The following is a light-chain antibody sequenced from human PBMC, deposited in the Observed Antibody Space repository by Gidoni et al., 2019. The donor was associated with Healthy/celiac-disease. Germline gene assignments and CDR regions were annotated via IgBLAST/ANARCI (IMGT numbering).Light chain of an antibody. CDR3: QQRSNWPFT. CDR2: DAS. V-gene: IGKV3D-11*02. CDR1: QSVSSY. Sequence: EIVLTQSPATLSLSPGERATLSCRASQSVSSYLAWYQQKPGQAPRLLIYDASNRATGIPARFSGSGPGTDFTLTISSLEPEDFAVYYCQQRSNWPFTFXPXTKVDIK. J-gene: IGKJ3*01.